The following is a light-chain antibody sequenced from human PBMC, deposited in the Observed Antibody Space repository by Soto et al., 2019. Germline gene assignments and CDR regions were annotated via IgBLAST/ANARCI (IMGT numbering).Light chain of an antibody. CDR3: QQYNNWPPWS. Sequence: ETVMTQSPGTLSVSPGDRATLSCRASQSVSNSLAWYQHKPGQAPRLLIYGASTRAAGTPARFSGSGSGTEFTLTISSLQSEDFAVYYCQQYNNWPPWSFGQGTKVEIK. V-gene: IGKV3-15*01. J-gene: IGKJ1*01. CDR2: GAS. CDR1: QSVSNS.